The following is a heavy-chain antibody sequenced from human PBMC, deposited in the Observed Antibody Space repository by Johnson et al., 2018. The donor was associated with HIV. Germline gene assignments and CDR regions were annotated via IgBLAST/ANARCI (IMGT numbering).Heavy chain of an antibody. CDR3: AKDPSVYISMIELARGAFDI. CDR2: ISYHGSDT. J-gene: IGHJ3*02. CDR1: GFDFNTHN. Sequence: VQLVESGGDVVQPGRSLRLSCAAFGFDFNTHNIHWVRQAPGKGLEWVTLISYHGSDTYYADSVQGRFTISRDNSRNMVYLQVNSLRVDDTAVYYCAKDPSVYISMIELARGAFDIWGQGTKVTVSS. V-gene: IGHV3-30*04. D-gene: IGHD3-22*01.